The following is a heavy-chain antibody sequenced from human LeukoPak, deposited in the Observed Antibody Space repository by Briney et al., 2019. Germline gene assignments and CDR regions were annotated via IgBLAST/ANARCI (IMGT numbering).Heavy chain of an antibody. CDR3: ARHGGRYYFDY. CDR1: GFIFSYYW. V-gene: IGHV3-7*05. Sequence: GGSLRLSCAPCGFIFSYYWMSWVRQAPGIGLEWVANIKLDGSEKYYVDSVKGRFTISRDNAKNSLYLQMNSLRAEDTAVYYCARHGGRYYFDYWGQGTLVTVSS. J-gene: IGHJ4*02. CDR2: IKLDGSEK. D-gene: IGHD3-16*01.